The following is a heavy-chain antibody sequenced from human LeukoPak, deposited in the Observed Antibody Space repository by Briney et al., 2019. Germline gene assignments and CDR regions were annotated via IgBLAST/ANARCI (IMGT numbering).Heavy chain of an antibody. CDR2: IYHSGST. J-gene: IGHJ4*02. D-gene: IGHD6-19*01. CDR1: GGSISSGGYS. Sequence: SETLSLTCAVSGGSISSGGYSWSWIRQPPGKGLEWIGYIYHSGSTYYNPSLKSRVTISVDRSKNQFSLKLSSVTAADTAVYYCARGINLHGGWYRTRQYYFDYWGQGTLVTVSS. CDR3: ARGINLHGGWYRTRQYYFDY. V-gene: IGHV4-30-2*01.